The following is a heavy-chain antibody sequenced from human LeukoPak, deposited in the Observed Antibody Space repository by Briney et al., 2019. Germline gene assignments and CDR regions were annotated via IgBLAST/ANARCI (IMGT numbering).Heavy chain of an antibody. D-gene: IGHD1-26*01. CDR1: GFTFSSYR. J-gene: IGHJ4*02. V-gene: IGHV4-4*02. CDR3: ARKMGVGGTRPFDY. CDR2: IFHYGST. Sequence: PGGSLRLSCAASGFTFSSYRMNWVRQAPGKAPEWIGEIFHYGSTNYNPSLKSRVTVSMDKSKNQFSLNLTSVTASDTAVYYCARKMGVGGTRPFDYWGRGTLVTVSS.